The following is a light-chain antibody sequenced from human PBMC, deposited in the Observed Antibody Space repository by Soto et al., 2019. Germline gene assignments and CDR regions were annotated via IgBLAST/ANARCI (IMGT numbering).Light chain of an antibody. Sequence: QSALTQPASVSGSPGQSITISCTGTSSDVGGYNYVSWYQQHPGKAPKLMIYEFSNRPSGVSNRFSGSKSGNTASLTISGLQAEDEADYYCSSYTSSITYVFGTGTKLTVL. CDR1: SSDVGGYNY. J-gene: IGLJ1*01. V-gene: IGLV2-14*01. CDR3: SSYTSSITYV. CDR2: EFS.